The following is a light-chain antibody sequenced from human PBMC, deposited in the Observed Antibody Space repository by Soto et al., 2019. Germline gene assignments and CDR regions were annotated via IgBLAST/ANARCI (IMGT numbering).Light chain of an antibody. CDR1: SSDVGGYNY. CDR3: SSFTSTSTYV. J-gene: IGLJ1*01. V-gene: IGLV2-14*01. CDR2: EVN. Sequence: QSALTQPASVSASPGQSVTISCTGTSSDVGGYNYVSWYQQHPGKAPKLMIYEVNNRPSGISNRFSGSKSGNTASLTISGLQAEDEADYYCSSFTSTSTYVFGTGTKLTVL.